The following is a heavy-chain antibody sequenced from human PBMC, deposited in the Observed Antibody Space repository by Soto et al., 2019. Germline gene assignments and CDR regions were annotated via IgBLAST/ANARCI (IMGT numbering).Heavy chain of an antibody. CDR2: IYYSGST. CDR3: ARDSDYYDSSGYYHFDY. J-gene: IGHJ4*02. D-gene: IGHD3-22*01. V-gene: IGHV4-59*01. Sequence: SETLSLTCTVSGGSISSYYWSWIRQPPGKGLEWIGYIYYSGSTNYNPSLKSRVTISVDTSKNQFSLKLSSVTAADTTVYYCARDSDYYDSSGYYHFDYWGQGTLVTVSS. CDR1: GGSISSYY.